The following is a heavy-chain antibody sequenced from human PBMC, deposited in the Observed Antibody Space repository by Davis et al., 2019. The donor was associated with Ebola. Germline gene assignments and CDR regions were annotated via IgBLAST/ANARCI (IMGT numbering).Heavy chain of an antibody. CDR2: INPSGGST. CDR1: GYTFTSYY. CDR3: ARDLYSGSYFDY. Sequence: AASVKVSCKASGYTFTSYYMHWVRQAPGQGLEWMGIINPSGGSTSYAQKFQGRVTITRDTSASTAYMELSSLRSEDTAVYYCARDLYSGSYFDYWGQGTLVTVSS. J-gene: IGHJ4*02. D-gene: IGHD1-26*01. V-gene: IGHV1-46*01.